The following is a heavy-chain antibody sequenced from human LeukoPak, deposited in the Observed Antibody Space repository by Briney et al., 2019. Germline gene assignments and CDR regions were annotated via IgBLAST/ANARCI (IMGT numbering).Heavy chain of an antibody. D-gene: IGHD6-13*01. V-gene: IGHV4-34*01. Sequence: PSETLSLTCAVYGGSFSGYYWSWIRQPPGKGLEWIGEINHSGSTNYNPSLKSRVTISVDTSKNQFSLKLSSVTAADTAVYYCARGSGSSSWYSFPPRYWGQGTLVTVSS. CDR1: GGSFSGYY. CDR3: ARGSGSSSWYSFPPRY. CDR2: INHSGST. J-gene: IGHJ4*02.